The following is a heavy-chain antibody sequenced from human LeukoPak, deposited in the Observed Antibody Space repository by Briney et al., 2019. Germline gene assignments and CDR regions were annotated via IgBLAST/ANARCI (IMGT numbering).Heavy chain of an antibody. V-gene: IGHV4-34*01. CDR3: ARGPVGNSSSSIDY. J-gene: IGHJ4*02. CDR1: GGSFSGYY. Sequence: SETLSLTCAVYGGSFSGYYWSWIRQPPEKGLEWIGEINHSGSTNYNPSLKSRVTISVDTSKNQFSLKLSSVTAADTAVYYCARGPVGNSSSSIDYWGQGTLVTVSS. D-gene: IGHD6-6*01. CDR2: INHSGST.